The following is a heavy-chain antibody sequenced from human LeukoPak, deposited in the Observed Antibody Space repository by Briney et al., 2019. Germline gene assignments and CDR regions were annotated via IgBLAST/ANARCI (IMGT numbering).Heavy chain of an antibody. D-gene: IGHD5-18*01. CDR2: INPSGGST. J-gene: IGHJ4*02. CDR1: GYTFTGYY. V-gene: IGHV1-46*01. CDR3: ARGKDTVMGNRNYFDY. Sequence: ASVTVSCKASGYTFTGYYMHWVRQAPGQGLEWMGIINPSGGSTSYAQKFQGRVTMTRDTSTSTVYMELSSLRSEDTAVYYCARGKDTVMGNRNYFDYWGQGTLVTVSS.